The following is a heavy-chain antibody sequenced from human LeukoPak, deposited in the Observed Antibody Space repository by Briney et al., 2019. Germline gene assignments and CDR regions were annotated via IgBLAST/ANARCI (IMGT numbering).Heavy chain of an antibody. V-gene: IGHV3-7*01. CDR1: GFTFSTYW. D-gene: IGHD3-10*01. CDR3: ARDIYGSGSYSVSALDV. CDR2: IQQDGGEK. J-gene: IGHJ6*02. Sequence: PGGSLRLSCAASGFTFSTYWITWVRQAPGKGLEWVANIQQDGGEKNYVESVKGRFTISRDNAKNSLYLQMNSLRAEDTAVYYCARDIYGSGSYSVSALDVWGQGTTVTVSS.